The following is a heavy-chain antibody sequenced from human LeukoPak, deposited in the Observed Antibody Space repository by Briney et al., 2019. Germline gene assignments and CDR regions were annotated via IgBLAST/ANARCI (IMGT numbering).Heavy chain of an antibody. V-gene: IGHV3-7*01. CDR2: IRHDGNAK. D-gene: IGHD2-15*01. CDR3: ATSHDSAGND. Sequence: GGSLRLSCAASGFAFSDFWMSSVRQAPGKGLEWVANIRHDGNAKNYVPSVRGRFTISRDNAKNSLYLQMNSLTVEDTAVYYCATSHDSAGNDWGQGTLVTVSS. J-gene: IGHJ4*02. CDR1: GFAFSDFW.